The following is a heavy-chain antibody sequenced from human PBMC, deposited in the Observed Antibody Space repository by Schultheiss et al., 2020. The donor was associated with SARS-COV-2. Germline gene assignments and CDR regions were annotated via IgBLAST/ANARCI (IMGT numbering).Heavy chain of an antibody. J-gene: IGHJ6*02. D-gene: IGHD1-14*01. Sequence: SETLSLTCTVSGGSISSGGHYWSWIRQHPGKGLEWIGEINHSGSTNYNPSLKSRVTISVDTSKNQFSLKLSSVTAADTAVYYCARRTANHIWPYYYYGMDVWGQGTTVTVSS. CDR2: INHSGST. CDR1: GGSISSGGHY. CDR3: ARRTANHIWPYYYYGMDV. V-gene: IGHV4-39*07.